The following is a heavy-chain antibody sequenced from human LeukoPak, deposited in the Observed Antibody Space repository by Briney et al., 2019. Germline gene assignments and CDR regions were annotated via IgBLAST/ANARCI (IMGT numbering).Heavy chain of an antibody. CDR1: GFTFSSYG. J-gene: IGHJ4*02. CDR3: ANWPELRSFSSWFYY. D-gene: IGHD6-13*01. CDR2: ISSSGGSI. Sequence: GGSLRLSCAASGFTFSSYGMSWVRQAPGKGLEWVSGISSSGGSIYYADSVKGRFTISRDNSRNTLYLQMNSLRPEDTAVYYCANWPELRSFSSWFYYWGQGTLVTVSS. V-gene: IGHV3-23*01.